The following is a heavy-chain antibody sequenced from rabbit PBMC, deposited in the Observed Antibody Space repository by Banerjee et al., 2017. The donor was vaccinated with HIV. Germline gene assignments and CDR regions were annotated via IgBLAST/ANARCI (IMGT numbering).Heavy chain of an antibody. CDR3: AKDSAGNGYYFDL. CDR1: GFTITSSYN. Sequence: QQQLVESGGGLVQPEGSLTLTCKASGFTITSSYNMCWVRQAPGKGLKLVACIGISSGFTSYASWVKGRFTISRSTSLNTVTLEMTSMTAADTATYFCAKDSAGNGYYFDLWGPGTLVTVS. CDR2: IGISSGFT. V-gene: IGHV1S43*01. J-gene: IGHJ4*01. D-gene: IGHD8-1*01.